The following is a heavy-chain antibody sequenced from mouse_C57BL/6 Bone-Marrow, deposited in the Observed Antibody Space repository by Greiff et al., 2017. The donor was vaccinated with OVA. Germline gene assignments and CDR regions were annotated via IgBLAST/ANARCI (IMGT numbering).Heavy chain of an antibody. CDR3: AREEATVVADYFDY. V-gene: IGHV1-81*01. D-gene: IGHD1-1*01. CDR2: IYPRSGNT. Sequence: QLQQSGAELARPGASVKLSCKASGYTFTSHGISRVKQRTGQGLEWIGEIYPRSGNTYYNEKFKGKATLTADKSSSTAYMERRSLTSEDSAVYFCAREEATVVADYFDYWGKGTTLTVSS. CDR1: GYTFTSHG. J-gene: IGHJ2*01.